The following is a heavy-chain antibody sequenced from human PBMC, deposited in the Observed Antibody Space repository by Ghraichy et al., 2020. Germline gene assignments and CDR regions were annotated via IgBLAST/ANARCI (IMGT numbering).Heavy chain of an antibody. J-gene: IGHJ6*02. CDR2: ISSGGRST. CDR3: AKERNAIRYYYYVMDV. V-gene: IGHV3-23*01. CDR1: GLTFRSFA. D-gene: IGHD2-8*01. Sequence: GGSLRLSCAASGLTFRSFAMSWVRQAPGKGLEWVSGISSGGRSTYYADSVKGRFTISRDNSKNTLYLQMSRLRVEDTAVYYCAKERNAIRYYYYVMDVWGQGTTVTVSS.